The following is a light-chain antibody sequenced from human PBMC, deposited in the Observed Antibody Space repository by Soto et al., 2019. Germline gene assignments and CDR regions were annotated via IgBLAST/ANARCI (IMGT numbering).Light chain of an antibody. CDR1: QSVLFSSNNKNY. V-gene: IGKV4-1*01. J-gene: IGKJ4*01. CDR2: WAS. Sequence: DIVLTQSPDSLAVSLGERATINCKSSQSVLFSSNNKNYLAWYQQKPGQPPKLLIYWASTRHSGVPDRFSGSGSGTEFTLTIGSLQAEDVAVYYCQQYYTTPPTFGGGAKVEIK. CDR3: QQYYTTPPT.